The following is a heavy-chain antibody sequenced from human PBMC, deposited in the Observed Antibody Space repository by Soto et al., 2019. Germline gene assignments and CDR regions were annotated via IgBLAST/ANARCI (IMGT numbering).Heavy chain of an antibody. D-gene: IGHD4-17*01. CDR1: GFTFSNAW. V-gene: IGHV3-15*01. Sequence: GESLKISCAASGFTFSNAWMSWVRQAPGKGLEWVGRIKSKTDGGTTDYAAPVKGRFTISRDDSKNTLYLQMNSLKTEDTAVYYCTTGLYGDYYFDYWGQGTLVTVSS. J-gene: IGHJ4*02. CDR3: TTGLYGDYYFDY. CDR2: IKSKTDGGTT.